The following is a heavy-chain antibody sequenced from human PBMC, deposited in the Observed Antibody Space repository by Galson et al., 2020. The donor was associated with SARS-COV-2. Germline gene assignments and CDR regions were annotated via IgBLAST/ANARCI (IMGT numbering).Heavy chain of an antibody. J-gene: IGHJ4*02. CDR3: AKEQGNDYGDQLDY. Sequence: GGSLRLSCAGSLFTFSRYAMSWVRQVPGKGLEWVSSVTAGGSITYHADTVKGRFTISRDNSKNTLYLQMNSLRVEETALYYCAKEQGNDYGDQLDYWGQGTLVSVSS. V-gene: IGHV3-23*01. D-gene: IGHD4-17*01. CDR2: VTAGGSIT. CDR1: LFTFSRYA.